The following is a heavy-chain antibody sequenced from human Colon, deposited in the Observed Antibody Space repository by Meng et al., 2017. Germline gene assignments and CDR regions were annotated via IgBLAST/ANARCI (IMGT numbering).Heavy chain of an antibody. D-gene: IGHD3-9*01. Sequence: VRLQQWGSGLLKPSETLSLTCAVYGGSFSGYYWSWIRQPPGKWLEWVGEIHPSGSTYYSPSLQSRVTITLDTSKNQFSLTLTSMTAADTAVYYCARGVDWAKSGNFWGQGTLVTVSS. CDR2: IHPSGST. CDR3: ARGVDWAKSGNF. CDR1: GGSFSGYY. V-gene: IGHV4-34*01. J-gene: IGHJ4*02.